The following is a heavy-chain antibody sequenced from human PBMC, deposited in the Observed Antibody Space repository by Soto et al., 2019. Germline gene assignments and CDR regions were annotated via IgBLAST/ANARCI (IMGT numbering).Heavy chain of an antibody. V-gene: IGHV3-23*01. CDR1: GFRFISYS. CDR3: ATMNGYFEY. J-gene: IGHJ4*02. D-gene: IGHD3-22*01. Sequence: GWTLSLSCAASGFRFISYSMSWVRQTPGKGLEWVAAITATGDRTYYADSVTGRFTISRDNSKKTHYLQMTSLRAEDTAMYYCATMNGYFEYWGQGTPVTVSS. CDR2: ITATGDRT.